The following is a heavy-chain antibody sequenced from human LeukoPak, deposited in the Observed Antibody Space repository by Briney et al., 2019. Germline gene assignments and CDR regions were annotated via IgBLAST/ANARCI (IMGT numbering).Heavy chain of an antibody. Sequence: SETLSLTCTVSGGSISSSSYYWGWIRQPPGKGLGWIGSIYYSGSTYYNPSLKSRVTISVDTSKNQFSLKLSSVTAADTAVYYCASPGSGDYWGQGTLVTVSS. CDR3: ASPGSGDY. J-gene: IGHJ4*02. D-gene: IGHD3-10*01. CDR2: IYYSGST. V-gene: IGHV4-39*07. CDR1: GGSISSSSYY.